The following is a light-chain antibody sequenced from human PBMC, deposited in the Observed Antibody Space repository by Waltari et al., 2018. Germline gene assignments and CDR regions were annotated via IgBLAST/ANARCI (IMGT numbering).Light chain of an antibody. CDR3: QQSYSTLWT. CDR1: QSISSH. V-gene: IGKV1-39*01. J-gene: IGKJ1*01. Sequence: DIQMTQSPSPLSASVADRVTITCRASQSISSHLKWYQQKPRKAPKLLIYAASSLQSGVPSRFSGSGSGTDFTLTISSLQPEDFATYYCQQSYSTLWTFGQGTKVEIK. CDR2: AAS.